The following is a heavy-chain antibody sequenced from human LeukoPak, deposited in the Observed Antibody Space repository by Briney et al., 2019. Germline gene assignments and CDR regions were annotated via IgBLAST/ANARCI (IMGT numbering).Heavy chain of an antibody. V-gene: IGHV7-4-1*02. CDR2: INTNTGNP. J-gene: IGHJ4*02. D-gene: IGHD6-13*01. Sequence: GASVTVSCTASGYTFTSYAMNWVRQAPGQGLEWMGWINTNTGNPTYAQGFTGRFVFSLDTSVSTAYLQISSLKAEDTAVYYCARDKTVYSSSWLRPPLLYWGQGTLVTVSS. CDR3: ARDKTVYSSSWLRPPLLY. CDR1: GYTFTSYA.